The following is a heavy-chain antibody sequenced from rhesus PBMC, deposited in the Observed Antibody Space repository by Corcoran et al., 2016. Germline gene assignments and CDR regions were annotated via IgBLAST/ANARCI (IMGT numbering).Heavy chain of an antibody. Sequence: QVQLQESGPGLVKPSETLSLTCAVSGGSISAGYDWHWLRQPPGKGLEGIGYIYVSSGSTSYNPCLKNRVTISKDTSKNQFSLKLTSVTAADTAVYYCARQFYSSGWYAFDYWGQGVLVTVSS. CDR3: ARQFYSSGWYAFDY. V-gene: IGHV4-76*01. CDR2: IYVSSGST. D-gene: IGHD6-31*01. J-gene: IGHJ4*01. CDR1: GGSISAGYD.